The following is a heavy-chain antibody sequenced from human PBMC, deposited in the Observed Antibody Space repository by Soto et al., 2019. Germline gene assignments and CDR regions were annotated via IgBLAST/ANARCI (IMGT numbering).Heavy chain of an antibody. CDR3: ARGLYCGGGCYSHFDY. CDR2: IIPIFGTT. CDR1: GGTFSNYP. V-gene: IGHV1-69*01. J-gene: IGHJ4*02. D-gene: IGHD2-21*02. Sequence: VQLVQSGAEVKKPGSSVKVSCKASGGTFSNYPFIWVRQAPGQGLDWMGGIIPIFGTTDYGQRFQGRVTITEDESTNTAYMELSSLSSDDTAVYYCARGLYCGGGCYSHFDYWGQGTLVTVSS.